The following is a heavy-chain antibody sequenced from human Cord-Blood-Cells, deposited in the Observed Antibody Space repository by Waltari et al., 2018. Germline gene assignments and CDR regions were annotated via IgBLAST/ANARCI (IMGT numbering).Heavy chain of an antibody. CDR1: GFTFSSYS. Sequence: EVQLVESGGGLVKPGGSLRLSCAASGFTFSSYSMNWVRQAPGKGLGWVSSNSIGGGCVYRGGSVEGRFTITIDNAKNSLYLQMKSLRAEGTAVYYCARDLVGRNDDWGQGTLVTGSS. D-gene: IGHD2-2*01. V-gene: IGHV3-21*01. J-gene: IGHJ4*02. CDR2: NSIGGGCV. CDR3: ARDLVGRNDD.